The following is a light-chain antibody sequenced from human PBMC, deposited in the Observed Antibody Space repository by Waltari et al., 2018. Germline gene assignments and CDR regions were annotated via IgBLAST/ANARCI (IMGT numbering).Light chain of an antibody. J-gene: IGLJ1*01. CDR2: EVN. CDR3: SSYTTSSTVV. V-gene: IGLV2-14*01. CDR1: NSDIGAYKF. Sequence: QSALTQTASVSGSRGQSVTISCTGTNSDIGAYKFVSWYQQHPNKAPRRISYEVNNRPPGVSTRFSGSRSGNAASLTISDLQSEDEAHYYCSSYTTSSTVVFGTGTKVT.